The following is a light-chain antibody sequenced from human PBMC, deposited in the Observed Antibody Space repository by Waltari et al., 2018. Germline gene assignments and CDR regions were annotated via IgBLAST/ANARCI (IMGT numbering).Light chain of an antibody. CDR3: QSYDSRLRCLV. CDR1: SSNIGAGYD. Sequence: QSVLTQPPSVSGAPGQRVTISCTGSSSNIGAGYDVHWYQHRPGTAPKLLIYGNSTRPPGGPGLFSGSKACPPASPAITGLQAEDEADYYFQSYDSRLRCLVFGGGTKLTVL. V-gene: IGLV1-40*01. CDR2: GNS. J-gene: IGLJ3*02.